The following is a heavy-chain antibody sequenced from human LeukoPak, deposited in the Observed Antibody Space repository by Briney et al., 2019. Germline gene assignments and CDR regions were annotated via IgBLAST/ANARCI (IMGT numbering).Heavy chain of an antibody. D-gene: IGHD3-3*01. Sequence: GGSLRLSCAASGFTFSSYAMSWVRQAPGKGLEWVSAISGSGGSTYYADSVKGRFTISRDNSKNTLYLQMNSLRAEDTAVYYCAKLTLENDFWSGYSTGVDYWGQGTLVTVSS. J-gene: IGHJ4*02. V-gene: IGHV3-23*01. CDR2: ISGSGGST. CDR1: GFTFSSYA. CDR3: AKLTLENDFWSGYSTGVDY.